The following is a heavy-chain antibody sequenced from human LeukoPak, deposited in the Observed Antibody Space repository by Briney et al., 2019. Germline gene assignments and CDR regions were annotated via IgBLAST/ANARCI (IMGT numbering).Heavy chain of an antibody. CDR3: ARGQSADSSGYYLGYDYYYGMDV. CDR1: GFTVSSNY. V-gene: IGHV3-53*01. D-gene: IGHD3-22*01. CDR2: IYSGGST. J-gene: IGHJ6*02. Sequence: GGSLRLSCAASGFTVSSNYMSWVRQAPGKGLEWVSVIYSGGSTYYADFVKGRFTISRDNSKNTLYLQMNSLRAEDTAVYYCARGQSADSSGYYLGYDYYYGMDVWGQGTTVTVSS.